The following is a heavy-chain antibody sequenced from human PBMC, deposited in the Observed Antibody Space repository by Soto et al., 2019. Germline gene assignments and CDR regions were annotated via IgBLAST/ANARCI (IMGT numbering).Heavy chain of an antibody. CDR3: VRENEMAGATSAFEY. Sequence: EVQLVESGGGLVQPGGSLRLSCAASGFTFSTYWMNWVRQVPGKGLEWVANIKQDGSEKYYVDSVKGRFTISRDNARNSLYLQMDSLRVEDTAVYYCVRENEMAGATSAFEYWGQGTPVTVSS. CDR1: GFTFSTYW. D-gene: IGHD1-26*01. CDR2: IKQDGSEK. V-gene: IGHV3-7*01. J-gene: IGHJ4*02.